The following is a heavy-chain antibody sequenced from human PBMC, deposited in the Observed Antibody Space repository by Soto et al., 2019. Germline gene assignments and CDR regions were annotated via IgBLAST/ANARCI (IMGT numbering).Heavy chain of an antibody. J-gene: IGHJ6*03. CDR1: GFTFSDHY. CDR3: ARDRGGYCSGGSCYPTTDYYYMDV. V-gene: IGHV3-72*01. D-gene: IGHD2-15*01. CDR2: TRNKANSYTT. Sequence: GGSLRLSCAASGFTFSDHYMDWVRQAPGKGLEWVGRTRNKANSYTTEYAASVKGSFTISRDDSKNSLYLQTNSLKTEDTAVYYCARDRGGYCSGGSCYPTTDYYYMDVWGKGTTVTVSS.